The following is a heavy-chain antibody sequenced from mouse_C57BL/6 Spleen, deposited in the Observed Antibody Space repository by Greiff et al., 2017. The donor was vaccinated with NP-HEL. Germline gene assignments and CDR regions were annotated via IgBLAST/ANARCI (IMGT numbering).Heavy chain of an antibody. D-gene: IGHD3-1*01. V-gene: IGHV5-17*01. Sequence: EVQLQQSGGGLVKPGGSLKLSCAASGFTFSDYGMHWVRQAPEKGLEWVAYISSGSSTIYYADTVKGRFTISRDNAKNTLFLQMTSLRSEDTAMYYCARRADGGSFDYWGQGTTLTVSS. CDR3: ARRADGGSFDY. J-gene: IGHJ2*01. CDR2: ISSGSSTI. CDR1: GFTFSDYG.